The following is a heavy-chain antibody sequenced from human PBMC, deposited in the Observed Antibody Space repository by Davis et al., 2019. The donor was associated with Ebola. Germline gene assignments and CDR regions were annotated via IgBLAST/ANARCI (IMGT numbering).Heavy chain of an antibody. CDR3: ARDKYWKMDY. D-gene: IGHD1-1*01. J-gene: IGHJ4*02. V-gene: IGHV3-30*03. Sequence: GESLKISCAASGFTFSSYGMHWVRQAPGKGLEWVALISYDESNKYYADSVKGRFTISRDNSKNTLYLQMNSLRAEDTAVYYCARDKYWKMDYWGQGILVTVSS. CDR2: ISYDESNK. CDR1: GFTFSSYG.